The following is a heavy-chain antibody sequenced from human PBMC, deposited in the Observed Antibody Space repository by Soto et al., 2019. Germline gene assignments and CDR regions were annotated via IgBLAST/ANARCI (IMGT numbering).Heavy chain of an antibody. D-gene: IGHD3-3*01. Sequence: QPGGSLRLSCAASGFTFSSYGMHWVRQAPGKGLEWVAVISYDGSNKYYADSVKGRFTISRDNSKNTLYLQMNSLRAEDTAVYYCAKVSHDFWSGYPLYYYMDVWGKGTTVTVSS. V-gene: IGHV3-30*18. CDR1: GFTFSSYG. J-gene: IGHJ6*03. CDR2: ISYDGSNK. CDR3: AKVSHDFWSGYPLYYYMDV.